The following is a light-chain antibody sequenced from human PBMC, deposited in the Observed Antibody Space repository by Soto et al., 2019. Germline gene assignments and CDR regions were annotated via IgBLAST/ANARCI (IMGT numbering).Light chain of an antibody. CDR2: DAS. CDR1: QTVRNNY. Sequence: EIVLTQSPGTLSSSPGERATLSFRASQTVRNNYLAWYQQKPGQAPRLLIYDASSRATGIPDRFSGGGSGTDFTLTISRLEPEDFATYYCQQSYSTPITFGQGTRLEI. V-gene: IGKV3D-20*02. J-gene: IGKJ5*01. CDR3: QQSYSTPIT.